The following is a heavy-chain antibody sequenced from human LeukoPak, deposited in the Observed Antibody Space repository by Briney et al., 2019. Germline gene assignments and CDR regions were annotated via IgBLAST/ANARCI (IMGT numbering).Heavy chain of an antibody. D-gene: IGHD6-13*01. CDR2: FSGIGGST. V-gene: IGHV3-23*01. CDR1: GFTFNSYA. J-gene: IGHJ4*02. CDR3: AKSRTAAAGYHFDY. Sequence: VGSLRLPCAASGFTFNSYALSWVRQAPGKGLEWVSAFSGIGGSTYYADSVKGRFTISRDNSKNTLYLQMNRLTAEDTAVYCGAKSRTAAAGYHFDYWGQGNLVTVSS.